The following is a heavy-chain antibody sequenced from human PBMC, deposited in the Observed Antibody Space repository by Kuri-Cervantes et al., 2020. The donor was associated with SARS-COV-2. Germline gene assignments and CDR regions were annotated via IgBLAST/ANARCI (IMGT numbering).Heavy chain of an antibody. CDR1: GFTFSSYG. D-gene: IGHD6-19*01. J-gene: IGHJ6*02. CDR2: ISYDGSNK. CDR3: ARDIAPGYSSGWVYYYYGMDV. V-gene: IGHV3-30*03. Sequence: GESLKISCAASGFTFSSYGMHWVRQAPGKGLEWVAVISYDGSNKYYADSVKGRFTISRDNSKNTLYLQMNSLRAEDTAVYHCARDIAPGYSSGWVYYYYGMDVWGQGTTVTVSS.